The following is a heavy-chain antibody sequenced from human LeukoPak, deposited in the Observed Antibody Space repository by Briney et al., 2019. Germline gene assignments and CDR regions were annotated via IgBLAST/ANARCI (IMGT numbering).Heavy chain of an antibody. D-gene: IGHD2-15*01. J-gene: IGHJ4*02. Sequence: GASVKVSCKASGYTFTSYDINWVRQATGQGLEWMGWMNPNSGNTGYAQKFQGRVTMTRNIFISTAYMELSSLRSEDTAVCYCAREGYCSGGSCFGAFGYWGQGTLVTVSS. V-gene: IGHV1-8*01. CDR2: MNPNSGNT. CDR3: AREGYCSGGSCFGAFGY. CDR1: GYTFTSYD.